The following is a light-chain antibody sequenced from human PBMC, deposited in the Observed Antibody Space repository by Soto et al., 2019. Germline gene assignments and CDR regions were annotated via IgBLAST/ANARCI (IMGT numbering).Light chain of an antibody. J-gene: IGKJ2*01. CDR1: QDIKNY. CDR3: QQYDHLPYT. V-gene: IGKV1-33*01. Sequence: DIQMTQSPSSLSASVGDRLTITCQASQDIKNYLNWYQQKPGKAPKLLIYGTSNFETGVPSRYSGSGSGTDFTFTISSLQPEDIATYYCQQYDHLPYTFGQGTKLEIK. CDR2: GTS.